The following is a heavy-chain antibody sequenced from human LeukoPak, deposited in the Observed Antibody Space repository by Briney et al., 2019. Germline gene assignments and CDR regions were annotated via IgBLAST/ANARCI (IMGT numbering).Heavy chain of an antibody. V-gene: IGHV1-69*13. CDR3: ARTWIHKNWFDP. Sequence: SVTVSCKASGGTFSSYAISWVRQAPGQGLEWMGGIIPIFGTANYAQKFQGRVTITADESTSTAYMELSSLRSENTAVYYCARTWIHKNWFDPWGQGTLVTVSS. D-gene: IGHD5-12*01. J-gene: IGHJ5*02. CDR2: IIPIFGTA. CDR1: GGTFSSYA.